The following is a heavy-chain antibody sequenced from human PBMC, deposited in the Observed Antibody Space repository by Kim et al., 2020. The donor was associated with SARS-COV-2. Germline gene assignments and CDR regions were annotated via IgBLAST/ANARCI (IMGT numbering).Heavy chain of an antibody. CDR3: ARDPGYCSSTSCSYRNNWFDP. V-gene: IGHV7-4-1*02. J-gene: IGHJ5*02. Sequence: ASVKVSCKASGYTLTSYAMNWVRQAPGQGLEWMGWINTNTGNPTYAQGFTGRFVFSLDTSVSTAYLQISSLKAEDTAVYYCARDPGYCSSTSCSYRNNWFDPWGQGTRVTVSS. D-gene: IGHD2-2*01. CDR1: GYTLTSYA. CDR2: INTNTGNP.